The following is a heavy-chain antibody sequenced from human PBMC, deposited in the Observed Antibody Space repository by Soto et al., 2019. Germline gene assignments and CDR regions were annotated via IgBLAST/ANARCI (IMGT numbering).Heavy chain of an antibody. Sequence: ASVKVSCKASGYTFTSYAMHWVRQAPGQRLEWMGWINAGNGNTKYSQKFQGRVTITRDTSASTAYMELSSLRSEDTAVYYCARSTITWGSYYFDYWGQGTLVTVSS. V-gene: IGHV1-3*01. J-gene: IGHJ4*02. D-gene: IGHD2-15*01. CDR2: INAGNGNT. CDR1: GYTFTSYA. CDR3: ARSTITWGSYYFDY.